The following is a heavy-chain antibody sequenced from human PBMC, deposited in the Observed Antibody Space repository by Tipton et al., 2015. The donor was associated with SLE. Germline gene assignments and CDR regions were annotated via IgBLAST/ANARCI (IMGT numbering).Heavy chain of an antibody. V-gene: IGHV4-38-2*01. D-gene: IGHD6-13*01. CDR1: GYSISSGYY. CDR2: IYYSGST. CDR3: ARFIAAAGSFDY. J-gene: IGHJ4*02. Sequence: TLSLTCAVSGYSISSGYYWGWIRQPPGKGLEWIGYIYYSGSTNYNPPLKSRVTISVDTFKNQVSLKLSSVTAADTAVYYCARFIAAAGSFDYWGQGTLVTVSS.